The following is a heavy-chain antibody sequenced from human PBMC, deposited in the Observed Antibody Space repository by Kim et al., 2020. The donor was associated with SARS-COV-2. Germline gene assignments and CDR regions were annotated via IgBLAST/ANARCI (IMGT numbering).Heavy chain of an antibody. V-gene: IGHV3-11*01. CDR2: ITTSSTTT. CDR3: ARAAYCRGGGCDSGSFFYGMDV. D-gene: IGHD2-15*01. Sequence: GGSLRLSCATSGFTFSDFFLNWIRQAPGKGLEWVSYITTSSTTTYYADSVKGRFTISRDNAKNSLYLQMSSLRAEDTAVYYCARAAYCRGGGCDSGSFFYGMDVWGQGTTVSVS. CDR1: GFTFSDFF. J-gene: IGHJ6*01.